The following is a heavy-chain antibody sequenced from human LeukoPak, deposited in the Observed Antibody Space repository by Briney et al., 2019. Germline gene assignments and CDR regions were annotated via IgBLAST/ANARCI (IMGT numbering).Heavy chain of an antibody. J-gene: IGHJ4*02. D-gene: IGHD2-21*02. Sequence: ASVKVSCKASGYTFTGYYMHWVLQAPGQGLEWMGRINPNSGGTNYAQKFQGRVTMTRDTSISTAYMELSRLRSDDTAVYYCARGIVVVTAMPFDYWGQGTLVTVSS. CDR1: GYTFTGYY. CDR3: ARGIVVVTAMPFDY. V-gene: IGHV1-2*06. CDR2: INPNSGGT.